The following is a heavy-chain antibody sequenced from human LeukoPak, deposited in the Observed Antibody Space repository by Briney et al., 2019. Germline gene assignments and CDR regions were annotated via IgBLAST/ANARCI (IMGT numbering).Heavy chain of an antibody. J-gene: IGHJ5*02. V-gene: IGHV4-59*01. Sequence: PSETLSLTCTVSGDSISSYYWSWIRQPPGKGLEWIGYIYYSGSTTYNPSLKSRVTISVDTSKNQFPLKLSSVTAADTAVYYCARRLRSSTIFDPWGQGTLVTVSS. D-gene: IGHD3-3*01. CDR1: GDSISSYY. CDR3: ARRLRSSTIFDP. CDR2: IYYSGST.